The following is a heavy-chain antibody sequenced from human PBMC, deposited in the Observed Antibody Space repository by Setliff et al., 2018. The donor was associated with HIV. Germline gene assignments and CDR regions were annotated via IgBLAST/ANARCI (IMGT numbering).Heavy chain of an antibody. CDR1: GFTFSSYA. J-gene: IGHJ6*02. D-gene: IGHD2-15*01. Sequence: PGGSLRLSCAASGFTFSSYAMSWVRQAPGKGLEWVSTVSGSGGGTYYSDSVKGRFTISRDNSKNTLYLQMNSLRAEDTAVYYCAKTLPTLYPPHDYYFAMDVWGQGTTVTVSS. CDR2: VSGSGGGT. V-gene: IGHV3-23*01. CDR3: AKTLPTLYPPHDYYFAMDV.